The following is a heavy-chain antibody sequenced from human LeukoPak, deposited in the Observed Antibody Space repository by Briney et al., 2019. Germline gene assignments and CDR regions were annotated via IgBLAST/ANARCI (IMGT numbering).Heavy chain of an antibody. J-gene: IGHJ4*02. V-gene: IGHV3-23*01. Sequence: GGSLRLSCAASGFTFSSYAMTWVRQAPGKGLAWVSSISKSDGSTYYADSVKGRFTISRDNSKNTVYLHMDSLRVEDTTIYYCARGALIPDFRGQGTLVTVSS. D-gene: IGHD2-21*01. CDR1: GFTFSSYA. CDR2: ISKSDGST. CDR3: ARGALIPDF.